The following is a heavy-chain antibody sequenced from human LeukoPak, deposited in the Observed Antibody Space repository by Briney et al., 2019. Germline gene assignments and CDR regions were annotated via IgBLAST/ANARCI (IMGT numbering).Heavy chain of an antibody. CDR3: ARAGLYYDILTGYRRNFDY. Sequence: ASVKVSCKASGYTFTSYGINWVRQATGQGLEWMGWMNPNSGNTGYAQKFQGRVTMTRNTSISTAYMELSSLRSEDTAVYYCARAGLYYDILTGYRRNFDYWGQGTLVTVSS. J-gene: IGHJ4*02. CDR2: MNPNSGNT. V-gene: IGHV1-8*02. CDR1: GYTFTSYG. D-gene: IGHD3-9*01.